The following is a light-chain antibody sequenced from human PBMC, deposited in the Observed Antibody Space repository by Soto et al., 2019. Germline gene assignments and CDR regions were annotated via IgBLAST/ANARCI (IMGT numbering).Light chain of an antibody. Sequence: QSALTQPASVSGSPGQSITISCTGTNSDVGGYDYVSWYQHYPGKAPKLLIYQVNNRPSGVSNRFSGSKSGNTASLTISGLQAEDEADYYCDSYTSSRAYVFGIGTKVTVL. CDR1: NSDVGGYDY. J-gene: IGLJ1*01. V-gene: IGLV2-14*01. CDR3: DSYTSSRAYV. CDR2: QVN.